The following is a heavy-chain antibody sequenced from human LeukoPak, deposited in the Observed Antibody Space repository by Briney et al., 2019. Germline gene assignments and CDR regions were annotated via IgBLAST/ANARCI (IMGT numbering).Heavy chain of an antibody. CDR2: INTNTGNP. V-gene: IGHV7-4-1*02. CDR3: ARGLSHSADY. D-gene: IGHD4-11*01. J-gene: IGHJ4*02. Sequence: GASVKVSCKASGYTFTSCNVVWVRQAPGQGLEWMGWINTNTGNPTYAQGFTGRFVFSLDTSVSTTYLQISSLKAEDTAVYYCARGLSHSADYWGQGTLVTVSS. CDR1: GYTFTSCN.